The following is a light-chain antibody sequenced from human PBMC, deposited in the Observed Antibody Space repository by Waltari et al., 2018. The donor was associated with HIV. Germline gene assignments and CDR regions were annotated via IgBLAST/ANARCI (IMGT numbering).Light chain of an antibody. CDR3: QQYNSYSYS. V-gene: IGKV1-5*03. Sequence: DIQMTQSPSTLSASVGDRVTITCRASQSINSWLAWYQQKPGKVPNLLIYKASSLESGVPSRFSGSGSGTEFTLTLSSLQPDDFATYYCQQYNSYSYSFGQGTKLEI. CDR1: QSINSW. CDR2: KAS. J-gene: IGKJ2*03.